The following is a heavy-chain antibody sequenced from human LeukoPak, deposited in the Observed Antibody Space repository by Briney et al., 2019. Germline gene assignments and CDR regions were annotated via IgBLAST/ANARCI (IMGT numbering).Heavy chain of an antibody. CDR3: ARLGRDYYGSGSYQYYFDY. J-gene: IGHJ4*02. CDR2: IYPGDSDT. Sequence: GESLKISCKGSGYSFTSYWIGWVRQMPGKGLEWMGIIYPGDSDTRYSPSFQGQVTISADKSISTAYLQWSSLKASDTAMYYCARLGRDYYGSGSYQYYFDYWGQGTLVTVSS. V-gene: IGHV5-51*01. D-gene: IGHD3-10*01. CDR1: GYSFTSYW.